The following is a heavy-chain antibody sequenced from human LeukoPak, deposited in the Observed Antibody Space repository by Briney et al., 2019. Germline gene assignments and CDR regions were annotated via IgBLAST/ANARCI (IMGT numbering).Heavy chain of an antibody. CDR2: ISYDGSNK. Sequence: GRSLRLSCAASGFTFSSYGMHWVRQAPGKGLEWVAVISYDGSNKYYADSVKGRFTISRDNSKNTLYLQMNSLRAEDTAVYYCAKSSGYYWFDYWGQGTLVTVSS. J-gene: IGHJ4*02. CDR1: GFTFSSYG. V-gene: IGHV3-30*18. CDR3: AKSSGYYWFDY. D-gene: IGHD3-22*01.